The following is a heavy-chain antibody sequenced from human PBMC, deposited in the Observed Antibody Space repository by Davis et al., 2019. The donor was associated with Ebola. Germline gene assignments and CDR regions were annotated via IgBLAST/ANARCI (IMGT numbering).Heavy chain of an antibody. V-gene: IGHV5-51*01. CDR3: ARGTNGYNPGGYFDS. CDR1: GYTFTTYW. J-gene: IGHJ4*02. D-gene: IGHD5-24*01. CDR2: IFPGDSDT. Sequence: GESLKISCKGSGYTFTTYWIVWVRQMAGKGMECMGIIFPGDSDTRYSPSFQGQVTISADKSMNTAYLQWSSLKASDTAIYYCARGTNGYNPGGYFDSWGQGTLVTVSS.